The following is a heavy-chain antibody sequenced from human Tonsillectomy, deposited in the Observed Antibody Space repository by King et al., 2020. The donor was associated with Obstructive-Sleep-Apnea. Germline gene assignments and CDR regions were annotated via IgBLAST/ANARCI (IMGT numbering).Heavy chain of an antibody. CDR3: AREAVAGQFFDY. J-gene: IGHJ4*02. CDR1: GFTFSDYY. CDR2: ISSSGSTI. Sequence: VQLVESGGGLVKPGGSLRLSCAASGFTFSDYYMSWIRQAPGKGLEWVSYISSSGSTISYPASVKGRFTISRDNAKNSLYLQMNSLRAEDTAVYYCAREAVAGQFFDYWGQGTLVTVSS. V-gene: IGHV3-11*01. D-gene: IGHD6-19*01.